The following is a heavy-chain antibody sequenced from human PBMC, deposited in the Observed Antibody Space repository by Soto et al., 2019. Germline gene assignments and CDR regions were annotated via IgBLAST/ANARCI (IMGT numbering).Heavy chain of an antibody. CDR3: AKEGQYYDILTGYRSYYGMDV. J-gene: IGHJ6*02. Sequence: QVQLVESGGGVVQPGRSLRLSCAASGFTFSNYGMHRVRQAPGKGLEWVAVISYDGSNKYYADSVKGRFTISRDNSKNTLYLQMNSLRVEDTAVYYCAKEGQYYDILTGYRSYYGMDVWGQGTTVTVSS. D-gene: IGHD3-9*01. CDR2: ISYDGSNK. V-gene: IGHV3-30*18. CDR1: GFTFSNYG.